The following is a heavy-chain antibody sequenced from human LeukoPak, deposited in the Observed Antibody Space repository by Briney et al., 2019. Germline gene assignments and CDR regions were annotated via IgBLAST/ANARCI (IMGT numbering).Heavy chain of an antibody. CDR1: GFTFGSYA. Sequence: PGRSLRLSCAASGFTFGSYAMHWVRQAPGKGLEWVAVISYDGSNKYYADSVKGRFTISRDNSKNTLYLQMNSLRAEDTAVYYCARAGLLWFGEGMDVWGQGTTVTVSS. J-gene: IGHJ6*02. V-gene: IGHV3-30-3*01. CDR3: ARAGLLWFGEGMDV. CDR2: ISYDGSNK. D-gene: IGHD3-10*01.